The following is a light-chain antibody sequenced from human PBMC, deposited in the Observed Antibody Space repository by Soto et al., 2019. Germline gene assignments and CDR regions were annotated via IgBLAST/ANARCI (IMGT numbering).Light chain of an antibody. V-gene: IGKV3-20*01. CDR3: QQYGNSPIT. Sequence: EIVLTQSPGTLSLSPGERATLSCRASQTITTLAWYQRKPGQAPRLLIYRVSSRATGVPDRFSGSGSGTDFTLTISRLEPEDFAVYYCQQYGNSPITFGQGTRLEI. CDR1: QTITT. J-gene: IGKJ5*01. CDR2: RVS.